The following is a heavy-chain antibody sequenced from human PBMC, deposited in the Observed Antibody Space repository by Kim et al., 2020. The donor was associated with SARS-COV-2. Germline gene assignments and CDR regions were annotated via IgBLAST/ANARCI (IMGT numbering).Heavy chain of an antibody. V-gene: IGHV4-59*01. D-gene: IGHD6-19*01. CDR1: GGSISSYY. Sequence: SETLSLTCTVSGGSISSYYWSWIRQPPGKGLEWIGYIYYSGSTNYNPSLKSRVTISVDTSKNQFSLKLSSVTAADTAVYYCARDRSGYSSGWDPGMDVWGQGTTVTVSS. J-gene: IGHJ6*02. CDR3: ARDRSGYSSGWDPGMDV. CDR2: IYYSGST.